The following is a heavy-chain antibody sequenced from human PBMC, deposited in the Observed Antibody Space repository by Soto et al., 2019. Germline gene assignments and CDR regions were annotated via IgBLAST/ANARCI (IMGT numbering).Heavy chain of an antibody. CDR2: IYPGVTA. D-gene: IGHD1-26*01. J-gene: IGHJ4*02. CDR3: ARPASYSGSYQYYFDY. Sequence: NPSETLSLTCDVSGYSISSGYYWGWIRQPPGKGLEWIGNIYPGVTAYHNPSLKSRVTISVDTSRNQFSLKLSSVTAADTAVYYCARPASYSGSYQYYFDYWGQGTLVTVSS. V-gene: IGHV4-38-2*01. CDR1: GYSISSGYY.